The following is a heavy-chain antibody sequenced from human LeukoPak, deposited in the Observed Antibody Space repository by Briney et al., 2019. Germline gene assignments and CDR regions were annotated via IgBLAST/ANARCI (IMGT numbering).Heavy chain of an antibody. V-gene: IGHV4-59*01. CDR3: ARGFSGWTRYDY. CDR1: GGSISSYH. D-gene: IGHD6-19*01. Sequence: SETLSLTCTVSGGSISSYHWSWIRQPPGKGLEWIGSIYYSGSTNYNPSLKSRVTISVDTSNNQFSLKLSSVTAADTAMYYCARGFSGWTRYDYWGQGTLVTVSS. J-gene: IGHJ4*02. CDR2: IYYSGST.